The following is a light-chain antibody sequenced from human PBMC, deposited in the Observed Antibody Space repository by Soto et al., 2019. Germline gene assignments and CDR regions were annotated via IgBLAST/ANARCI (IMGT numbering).Light chain of an antibody. CDR3: QQYGSSPRT. CDR1: QRIGPY. CDR2: GAS. Sequence: TQSPSSLSASVGYSVTITCRASQRIGPYVNWYQQKVGQAPRLLIYGASSRATGIPDRFSGSGSGTDFTLSISRLEPEDFAVYYCQQYGSSPRTFGQGTRLEIK. V-gene: IGKV3-20*01. J-gene: IGKJ5*01.